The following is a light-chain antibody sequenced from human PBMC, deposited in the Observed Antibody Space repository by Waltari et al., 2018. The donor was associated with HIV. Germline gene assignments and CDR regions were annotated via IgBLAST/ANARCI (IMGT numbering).Light chain of an antibody. CDR1: QSVKSGY. Sequence: EIVLTQSPGRLSLSPGERATLPCRASQSVKSGYLAWYQQRPGQAPRLLIHGSSSRATGIPDRFSGSVSGTDFTLTISRLEPEDFAVYFCQQYADSPLTFGQGTKVDMK. V-gene: IGKV3-20*01. J-gene: IGKJ1*01. CDR2: GSS. CDR3: QQYADSPLT.